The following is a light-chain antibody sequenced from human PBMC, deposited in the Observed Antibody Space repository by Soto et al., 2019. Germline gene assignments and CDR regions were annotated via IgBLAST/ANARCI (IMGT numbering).Light chain of an antibody. CDR2: GAS. CDR3: HQYNNWPT. CDR1: QSVNSN. Sequence: EIVMTQSPATLSVSPGERATLSCRASQSVNSNLAWYQQKPGQAPRLLIYGASTRATGVPARFSGSGSGTEFILTVSRLQSEDFAVYFCHQYNNWPTCGQGTNVEIK. V-gene: IGKV3-15*01. J-gene: IGKJ1*01.